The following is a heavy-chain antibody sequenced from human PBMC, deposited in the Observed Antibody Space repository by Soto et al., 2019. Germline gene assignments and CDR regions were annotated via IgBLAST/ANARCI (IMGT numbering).Heavy chain of an antibody. CDR1: GGTFSSYT. Sequence: QVQLVQSGAEVQKPGSSVKVSCKASGGTFSSYTISWVRQAPGQGLEWMGRIIPILGIANYAQKFQGRVMITADKSTSTAYMELSSLRSEDTAVYYCARDSSGLKGYFQHWGQGTLVTVSS. V-gene: IGHV1-69*08. D-gene: IGHD6-19*01. CDR3: ARDSSGLKGYFQH. CDR2: IIPILGIA. J-gene: IGHJ1*01.